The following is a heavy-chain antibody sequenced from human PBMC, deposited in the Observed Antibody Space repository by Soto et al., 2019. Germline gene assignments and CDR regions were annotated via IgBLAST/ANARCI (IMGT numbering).Heavy chain of an antibody. J-gene: IGHJ6*02. V-gene: IGHV1-69*02. CDR3: ARAGLQLERRYYYGMDV. CDR2: IIPILGIA. Sequence: QVQLVQSGAEVKKPGSSVKVSCKASGGTFSSYTISWVRQAPGQGLEWMGRIIPILGIANYDQKFQGRVTITADKSTSTTYMELSSLRSEDTAVYYCARAGLQLERRYYYGMDVWGQGTTVTVSS. D-gene: IGHD1-1*01. CDR1: GGTFSSYT.